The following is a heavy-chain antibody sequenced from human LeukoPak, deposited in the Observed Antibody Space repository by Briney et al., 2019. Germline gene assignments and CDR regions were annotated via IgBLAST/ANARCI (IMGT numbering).Heavy chain of an antibody. V-gene: IGHV4-59*01. J-gene: IGHJ5*02. CDR3: ARDLRQQQLAGNWFDP. Sequence: PSETLSLTCTVSSGSISSYYWSWIRQPPGKGLEWIGYIYYSGSTNYNPSLKSRVTISVDTSKNQFSLKLSSVTAADTAVYYCARDLRQQQLAGNWFDPWGQGTLVTVSS. CDR1: SGSISSYY. CDR2: IYYSGST. D-gene: IGHD6-13*01.